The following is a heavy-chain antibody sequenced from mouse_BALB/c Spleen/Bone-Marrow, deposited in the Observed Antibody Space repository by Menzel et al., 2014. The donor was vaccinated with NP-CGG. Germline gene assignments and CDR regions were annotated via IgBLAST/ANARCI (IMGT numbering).Heavy chain of an antibody. CDR1: GFDFSRYW. J-gene: IGHJ3*01. CDR3: ARAKYGNPWFAY. Sequence: EVKLMESGGGLVQPGGSLKLSCAASGFDFSRYWMNWVRQAPGNGLEWIGEINPDSSTINYTPSLKDKFIISRDNAKSTLCLQMNKVRSEDTALYYCARAKYGNPWFAYWGQGTLVTVSA. D-gene: IGHD2-10*02. CDR2: INPDSSTI. V-gene: IGHV4-1*02.